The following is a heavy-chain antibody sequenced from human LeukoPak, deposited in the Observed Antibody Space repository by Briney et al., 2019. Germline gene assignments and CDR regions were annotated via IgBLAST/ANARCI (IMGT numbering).Heavy chain of an antibody. V-gene: IGHV1-18*01. D-gene: IGHD6-19*01. J-gene: IGHJ4*02. CDR2: ISAYNGNT. CDR3: ARGGPIKYSSGWPAPFDY. Sequence: ASVKVSCKASGYTFTSYGISWVRQAPGQGLEWMGWISAYNGNTNYAQKLQGRVTMTRDTSTSTVYMELSSLRSEDTAVYYCARGGPIKYSSGWPAPFDYWGQGTLVTVSS. CDR1: GYTFTSYG.